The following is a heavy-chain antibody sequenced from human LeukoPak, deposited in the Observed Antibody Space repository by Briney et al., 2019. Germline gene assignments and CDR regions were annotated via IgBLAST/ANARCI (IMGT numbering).Heavy chain of an antibody. CDR3: ARGRGYYGSGSPTLFDY. CDR1: GYTFTSYG. Sequence: GASVKVSCKASGYTFTSYGISWVRQAPGQGLEWMGWINPNSGGTNYAQKFQGWVTMTRDTSISTAYMELSRLRSDDTAVYYCARGRGYYGSGSPTLFDYWGQGTLVTVSS. CDR2: INPNSGGT. J-gene: IGHJ4*02. D-gene: IGHD3-10*01. V-gene: IGHV1-2*04.